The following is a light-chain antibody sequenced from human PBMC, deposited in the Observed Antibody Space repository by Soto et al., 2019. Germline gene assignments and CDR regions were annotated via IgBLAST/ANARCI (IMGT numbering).Light chain of an antibody. J-gene: IGLJ1*01. CDR2: RNN. Sequence: QSVLTQPPSASGTPGQRVTISCSGSSSNIGSNYVYWYQQLPGTAPKLLIYRNNQRPSGVPDRFSGSKSGTSASLAISGLRSEVEADYYCAAWDDSLSGLYVFGTGTKMTVL. CDR1: SSNIGSNY. V-gene: IGLV1-47*01. CDR3: AAWDDSLSGLYV.